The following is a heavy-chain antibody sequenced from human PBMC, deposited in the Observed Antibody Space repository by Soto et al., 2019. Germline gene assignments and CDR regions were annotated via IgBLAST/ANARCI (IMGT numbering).Heavy chain of an antibody. J-gene: IGHJ3*02. CDR1: GGTFSSYA. D-gene: IGHD6-19*01. CDR2: IIPIFGTA. CDR3: ARDRQRIAVAANDAFDI. Sequence: SVKVSCKASGGTFSSYAISWVRQAPGQGLEWMGGIIPIFGTANYAQKFQGRVTITADESTSTAYMELSSLRSEDTAVYYCARDRQRIAVAANDAFDIWGQGTMVTVSS. V-gene: IGHV1-69*13.